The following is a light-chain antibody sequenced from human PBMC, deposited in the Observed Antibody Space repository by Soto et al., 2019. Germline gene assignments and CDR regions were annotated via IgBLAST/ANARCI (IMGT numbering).Light chain of an antibody. Sequence: QSALTQPASVSGSPGQSITISCTGTSSDVGGLNYVSWYQQHPGKAPKLMIYEVSNRPSGVSNRFSGSKSGNTASLTISGLQAEDEADYFCLSYESSSDRVFGGGTKLTVL. V-gene: IGLV2-14*01. J-gene: IGLJ3*02. CDR2: EVS. CDR3: LSYESSSDRV. CDR1: SSDVGGLNY.